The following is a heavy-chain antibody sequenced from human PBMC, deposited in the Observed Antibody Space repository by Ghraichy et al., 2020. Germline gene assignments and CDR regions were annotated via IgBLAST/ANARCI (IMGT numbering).Heavy chain of an antibody. Sequence: GGSLRLSCAASGFTFSSYAMSWVRQAPGKGLEWVSAISGSGGSTYYADSVKGRFTISRDNSKNTLYLQMNSLRAEDTAVYYCAKFKTELRAVVVYFDYWGQGTLVTVSS. V-gene: IGHV3-23*01. J-gene: IGHJ4*02. CDR1: GFTFSSYA. CDR3: AKFKTELRAVVVYFDY. CDR2: ISGSGGST. D-gene: IGHD1-7*01.